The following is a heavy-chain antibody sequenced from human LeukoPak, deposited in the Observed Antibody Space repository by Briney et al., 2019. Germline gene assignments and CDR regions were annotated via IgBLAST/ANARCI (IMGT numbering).Heavy chain of an antibody. CDR3: ARESGNYYGSGSYYV. CDR2: IYSGGST. V-gene: IGHV3-53*01. Sequence: GGSLRLSCAASGFTVSSNYMRWVRQAPGKGLEWVSVIYSGGSTYYADSVKGRFTISRDNSKNTLYLQMNSLRAEDTAVYYCARESGNYYGSGSYYVWGQGTLVTVSS. CDR1: GFTVSSNY. D-gene: IGHD3-10*01. J-gene: IGHJ4*02.